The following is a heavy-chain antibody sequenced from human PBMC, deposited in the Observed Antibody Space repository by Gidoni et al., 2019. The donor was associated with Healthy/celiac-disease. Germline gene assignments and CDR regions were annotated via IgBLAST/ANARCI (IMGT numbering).Heavy chain of an antibody. D-gene: IGHD3-22*01. CDR1: GFTFSSYA. CDR2: ISGSGGST. Sequence: EVQLLESGGGLVQPGGSLRLSCAASGFTFSSYAMRWVRQAPGKGLEWVSAISGSGGSTYYADSVKGRFTISRDNSKNTLYLQMNSLRAEDTAVYYCAKGSAYYYDSSGYNPPFDYWGQGTLVTVSS. J-gene: IGHJ4*02. CDR3: AKGSAYYYDSSGYNPPFDY. V-gene: IGHV3-23*01.